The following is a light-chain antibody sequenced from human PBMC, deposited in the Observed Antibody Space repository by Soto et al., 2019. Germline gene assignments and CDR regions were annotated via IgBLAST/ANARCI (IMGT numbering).Light chain of an antibody. V-gene: IGKV3-20*01. CDR3: QQYGSSALT. J-gene: IGKJ4*01. Sequence: EIVLTQSPGTLSLSPGERATLSCRASQSVSSSYLAWYQQKPGQAPRLLIYGASSRATGIPERFSGSGSGTDFTLTISRLEPEDFAVYYCQQYGSSALTFGGGTKVEI. CDR2: GAS. CDR1: QSVSSSY.